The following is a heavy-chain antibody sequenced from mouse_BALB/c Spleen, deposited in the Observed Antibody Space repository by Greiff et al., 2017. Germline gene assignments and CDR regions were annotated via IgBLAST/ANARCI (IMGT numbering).Heavy chain of an antibody. Sequence: EVMLVESGGGLVKPGGSLKLSCAASGFTFSDYYMYWVRQTPEKRLEWVATISDGGSYTYYPDSVKGRFTISRDNAKNNLYLQMSSLKSEDTAMYYCARDRGGYSAMDYWGQGTSVTVSS. J-gene: IGHJ4*01. CDR2: ISDGGSYT. CDR1: GFTFSDYY. CDR3: ARDRGGYSAMDY. D-gene: IGHD1-1*02. V-gene: IGHV5-4*02.